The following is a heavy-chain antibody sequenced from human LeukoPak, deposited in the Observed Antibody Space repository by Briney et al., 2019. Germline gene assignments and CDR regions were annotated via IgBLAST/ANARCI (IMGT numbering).Heavy chain of an antibody. CDR2: IIPILGIA. CDR1: GFTFSSYA. V-gene: IGHV1-69*04. J-gene: IGHJ4*02. CDR3: ARDTTTSSNY. D-gene: IGHD2-2*01. Sequence: GGSLRLSCAASGFTFSSYAISWVRQAPGQGPEWMGRIIPILGIANYAQKFQGRVTITADKSTSTAYMELSSLRSEDTAVYYCARDTTTSSNYWGQGTLVTVSS.